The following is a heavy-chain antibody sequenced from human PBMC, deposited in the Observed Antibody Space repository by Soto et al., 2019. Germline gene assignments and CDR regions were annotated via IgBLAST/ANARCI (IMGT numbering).Heavy chain of an antibody. J-gene: IGHJ4*02. D-gene: IGHD5-12*01. CDR1: GGSISSYY. Sequence: QVQLQESGPGLVKPSETLSLTCTVSGGSISSYYWSWIRQPPGKGLEWIGYIYYSGSTNYNPSLKSRVTISVDTSKNQFSPKLSSVTAADTAVYYCARHKYSGYDTEVFDYWGQGTLVTVSS. CDR3: ARHKYSGYDTEVFDY. CDR2: IYYSGST. V-gene: IGHV4-59*08.